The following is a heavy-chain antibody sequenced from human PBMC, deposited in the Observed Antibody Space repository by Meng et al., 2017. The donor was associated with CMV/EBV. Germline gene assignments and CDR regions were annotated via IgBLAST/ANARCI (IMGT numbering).Heavy chain of an antibody. CDR3: ARDQGWGQQLGNWRYNWFDP. V-gene: IGHV1-18*01. D-gene: IGHD6-13*01. CDR1: GYTFTSYG. Sequence: ASVKVSCKASGYTFTSYGISWVRQAPGQGLEWMGWISAYNGNTNYAQKLQGRVTMTTDTSTSTAYMALRSLRSDGTAVYYCARDQGWGQQLGNWRYNWFDPWGQGTLVTVSS. CDR2: ISAYNGNT. J-gene: IGHJ5*02.